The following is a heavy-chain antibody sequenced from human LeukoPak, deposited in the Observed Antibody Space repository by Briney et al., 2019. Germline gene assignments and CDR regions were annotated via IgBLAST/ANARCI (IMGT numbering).Heavy chain of an antibody. D-gene: IGHD1-26*01. CDR2: MYDSGST. CDR3: ARHGGSYTFDY. J-gene: IGHJ4*02. Sequence: KPSETLSLTCTLSGGSFSSYYWSWIRQPPGKGLELIGYMYDSGSTNYNPSLKSRVTISVDTSKNQLSLKVTSVTAADTAVYYCARHGGSYTFDYWGQGALVTVSS. V-gene: IGHV4-59*01. CDR1: GGSFSSYY.